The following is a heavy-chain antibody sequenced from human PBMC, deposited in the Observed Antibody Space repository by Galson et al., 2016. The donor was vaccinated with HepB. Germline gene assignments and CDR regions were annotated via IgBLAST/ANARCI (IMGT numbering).Heavy chain of an antibody. J-gene: IGHJ2*01. CDR2: IDPSDSYA. CDR1: GYIFTGYW. CDR3: ARRGAEPRFDL. D-gene: IGHD1-14*01. V-gene: IGHV5-10-1*01. Sequence: QSGAEVKKPGESLRISCKGSGYIFTGYWISWVRQMPGKGLEWMGRIDPSDSYAHYSPSFQGHVTISADNSITTAFLQWSSLKASDTAMYYCARRGAEPRFDLWGRGTLVTVSS.